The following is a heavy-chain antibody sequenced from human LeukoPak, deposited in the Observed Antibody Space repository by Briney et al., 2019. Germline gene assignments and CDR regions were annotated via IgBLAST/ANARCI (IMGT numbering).Heavy chain of an antibody. Sequence: PSETLSLTCTVSGGSVSSGSYYWSWLRQPPGKGLEWIGYIYYSGSTNYNPSLKSRFTISVDTSKNQFSLKLSSVTAADTAVYYCARSSFRLGCYDYWGQGTLVTVSS. CDR3: ARSSFRLGCYDY. CDR2: IYYSGST. V-gene: IGHV4-61*01. J-gene: IGHJ4*02. D-gene: IGHD2-15*01. CDR1: GGSVSSGSYY.